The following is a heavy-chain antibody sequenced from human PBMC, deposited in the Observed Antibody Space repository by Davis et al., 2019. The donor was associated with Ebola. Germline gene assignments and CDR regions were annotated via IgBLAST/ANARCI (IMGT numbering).Heavy chain of an antibody. CDR3: ARDIGYSDGWPDYYYYGMDV. CDR2: ISYDGSNK. D-gene: IGHD6-19*01. J-gene: IGHJ6*02. V-gene: IGHV3-30*03. CDR1: GFTFSSYW. Sequence: PGGSLRLSCAASGFTFSSYWMHWVRQAPGKGLEWVAVISYDGSNKYYADSVKGRFTISRDNSKNTFNLQMNSLTAEDTAVYYCARDIGYSDGWPDYYYYGMDVWGQGTTVTVSS.